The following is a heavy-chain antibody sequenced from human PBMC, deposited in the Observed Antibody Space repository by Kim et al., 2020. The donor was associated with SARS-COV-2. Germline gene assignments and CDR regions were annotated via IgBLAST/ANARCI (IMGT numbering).Heavy chain of an antibody. CDR2: ISSSSSTI. CDR1: GFTFSSYS. CDR3: ARDLQYYYGSGENWFDP. Sequence: GGSLRLSCAASGFTFSSYSMNWVRQAPGKGLEWVSYISSSSSTIYYADSVKGRFTISRDNAKNSLYLQMNSLRDEDTAVYYCARDLQYYYGSGENWFDPWGQGTLVTVSS. V-gene: IGHV3-48*02. D-gene: IGHD3-10*01. J-gene: IGHJ5*02.